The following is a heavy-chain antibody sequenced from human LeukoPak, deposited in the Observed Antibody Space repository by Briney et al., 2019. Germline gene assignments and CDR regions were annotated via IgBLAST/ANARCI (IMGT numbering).Heavy chain of an antibody. J-gene: IGHJ4*02. V-gene: IGHV4-39*07. CDR1: GGSISSSSYY. Sequence: SETLSLTCTVSGGSISSSSYYWGWIRQPPGKGLEWIGSIYYSGSTYYNPSLKSRVTISVDTSKNQFSLKLSSVTAADTAVYYCARVPVWWLRGAIDYWGQGTLVTVSS. CDR3: ARVPVWWLRGAIDY. CDR2: IYYSGST. D-gene: IGHD5-12*01.